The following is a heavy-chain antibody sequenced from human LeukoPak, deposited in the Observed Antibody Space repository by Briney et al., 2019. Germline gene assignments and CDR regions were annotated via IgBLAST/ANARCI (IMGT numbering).Heavy chain of an antibody. D-gene: IGHD2-15*01. CDR1: GFAFSAYT. CDR3: ARGYCRDGNCERSY. V-gene: IGHV3-21*06. Sequence: GGSLRLSCDASGFAFSAYTMIWIRQAPGKGLEWLSSIARSGATYYSDSVKGRFTISRDNARNSLYLEMNSLRAEDTAIYFCARGYCRDGNCERSYWGQGTLVTASS. CDR2: IARSGAT. J-gene: IGHJ4*02.